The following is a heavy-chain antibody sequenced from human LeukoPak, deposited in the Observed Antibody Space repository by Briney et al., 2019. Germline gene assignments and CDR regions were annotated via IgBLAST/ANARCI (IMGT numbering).Heavy chain of an antibody. CDR1: GFTFSSDA. V-gene: IGHV3-23*01. J-gene: IGHJ5*02. Sequence: PGGSLRLSCTSSGFTFSSDAMTWVRQAPGKGLEWVSSISGSGDGTCYADSVKGRFTISRDNSKNILYLQMNSLRAEDTAVYYCANKPAGFDPWGQGTLVTVSS. CDR2: ISGSGDGT. D-gene: IGHD1-14*01. CDR3: ANKPAGFDP.